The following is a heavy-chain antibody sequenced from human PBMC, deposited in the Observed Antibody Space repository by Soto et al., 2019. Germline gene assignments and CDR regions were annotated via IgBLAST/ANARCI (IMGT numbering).Heavy chain of an antibody. CDR2: VNSDGDTT. V-gene: IGHV3-74*01. Sequence: PGGSLRLSCAASGFTFRNYWMHWVRQAPGKGLVWVSRVNSDGDTTYYADSVKGRFTISRDNAKNTLYLQLNSLRAEDTAVYYCAKLRIDIGVVPGGPPYYMDVWGKGTTVTFSS. CDR1: GFTFRNYW. D-gene: IGHD2-2*01. J-gene: IGHJ6*03. CDR3: AKLRIDIGVVPGGPPYYMDV.